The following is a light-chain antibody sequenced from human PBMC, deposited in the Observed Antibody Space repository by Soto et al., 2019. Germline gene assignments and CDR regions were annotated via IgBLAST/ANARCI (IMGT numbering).Light chain of an antibody. CDR2: GAS. J-gene: IGKJ5*01. CDR3: QPYGSSPPVP. Sequence: EIGLTQSPGTLSLSPGESATLSCRTSQTTSGKYLAWYQQRPGLAPRLLVYGASRRATGIPDRFRGSGSGTEFTLTISGLEPEDFAVYFCQPYGSSPPVPSGQGTRLEIK. V-gene: IGKV3-20*01. CDR1: QTTSGKY.